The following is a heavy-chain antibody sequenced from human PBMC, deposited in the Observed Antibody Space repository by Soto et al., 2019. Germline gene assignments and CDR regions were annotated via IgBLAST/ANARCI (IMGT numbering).Heavy chain of an antibody. CDR3: ARDGVTMVRGVIITPPYYYYGMDV. Sequence: PGGSLRLSCAASGFTFISYEMNWVRQAPGKGLEWVSYISSSGSTIYYADSVKGRFTISRDNAKNSLYLQMNSLRAEDTAVYYCARDGVTMVRGVIITPPYYYYGMDVWGQGTTVTVSS. D-gene: IGHD3-10*01. J-gene: IGHJ6*02. CDR2: ISSSGSTI. V-gene: IGHV3-48*03. CDR1: GFTFISYE.